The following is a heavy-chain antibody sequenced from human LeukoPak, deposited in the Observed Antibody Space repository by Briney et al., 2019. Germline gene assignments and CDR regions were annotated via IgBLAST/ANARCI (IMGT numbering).Heavy chain of an antibody. CDR1: GYSINSGYY. Sequence: SETLSLTCTVSGYSINSGYYWSWIRQPPGKRLEWIGSIYYSGSTYYNPSLKSRVTISVDRSKNQFSLKLSSVTAADTAVYYCARVVVVPAGNYYMDVWGKGTTVTVSS. CDR3: ARVVVVPAGNYYMDV. J-gene: IGHJ6*03. D-gene: IGHD2-2*01. V-gene: IGHV4-38-2*02. CDR2: IYYSGST.